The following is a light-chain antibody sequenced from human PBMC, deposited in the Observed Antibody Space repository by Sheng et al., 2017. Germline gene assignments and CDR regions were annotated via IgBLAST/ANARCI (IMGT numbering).Light chain of an antibody. Sequence: EIVMTQSPATLSVSPGERATLSCRASQSVSSNLAWYQQKPGQAPRLLIYGASTRATGVPVRFSGSGSGADFTLTISGLEPEDVAVYYCQHYGSSPKTFGQGTRVEIK. CDR3: QHYGSSPKT. J-gene: IGKJ1*01. V-gene: IGKV3-15*01. CDR1: QSVSSN. CDR2: GAS.